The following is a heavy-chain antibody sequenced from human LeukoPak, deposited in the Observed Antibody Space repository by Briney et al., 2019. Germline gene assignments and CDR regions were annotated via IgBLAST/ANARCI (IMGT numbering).Heavy chain of an antibody. CDR2: ISGSGGST. Sequence: PGGSLRLSCAASGFTFSSYAMSWVRQAPGKGLGWVSAISGSGGSTYYADSVKGRFTISRDNSKNTLYLQMNSLRAEDTAVYYCAKGGVGSSGGYYYYYYMDVWGKRTTVTVSS. J-gene: IGHJ6*03. CDR3: AKGGVGSSGGYYYYYYMDV. D-gene: IGHD2-15*01. V-gene: IGHV3-23*01. CDR1: GFTFSSYA.